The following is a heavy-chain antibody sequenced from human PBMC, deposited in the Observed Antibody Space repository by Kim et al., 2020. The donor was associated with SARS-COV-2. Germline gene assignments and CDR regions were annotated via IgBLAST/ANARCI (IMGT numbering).Heavy chain of an antibody. D-gene: IGHD2-2*01. V-gene: IGHV3-20*03. J-gene: IGHJ3*02. Sequence: KGRFTISRDNAKNSLYLQMNSLRAEDTALYYCARERIVVVPAAMGGAFDIWGQGTMVTVSS. CDR3: ARERIVVVPAAMGGAFDI.